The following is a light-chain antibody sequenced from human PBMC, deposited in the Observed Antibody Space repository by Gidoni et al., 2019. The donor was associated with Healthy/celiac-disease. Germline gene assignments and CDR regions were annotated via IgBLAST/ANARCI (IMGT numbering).Light chain of an antibody. CDR2: SAS. Sequence: LQLTPSPSFLSASVGDRVTITCLASQGISSYLAWYPQKPGKDPKLLIYSASTLQTGVPSRWSGRRACTEFTLTTSSLQPEDFATYYCQQLNSYPWTFGQGTKVEIK. V-gene: IGKV1-9*01. J-gene: IGKJ1*01. CDR1: QGISSY. CDR3: QQLNSYPWT.